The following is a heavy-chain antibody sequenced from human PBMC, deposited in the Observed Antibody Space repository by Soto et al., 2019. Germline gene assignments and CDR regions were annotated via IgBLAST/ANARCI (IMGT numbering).Heavy chain of an antibody. CDR1: GYTFKSYG. D-gene: IGHD6-6*01. V-gene: IGHV1-18*04. CDR2: ISTYNGRT. Sequence: QVQLVQSGAEVKKPGASVKVSCKASGYTFKSYGISWVRQAPGQRPEWMGWISTYNGRTSYAQKLQGRVTMTTDTSTTTAFMELRRLRSDDTAVYYCARGEEYDTGPLPLRYWGQGTLVTVSS. CDR3: ARGEEYDTGPLPLRY. J-gene: IGHJ4*02.